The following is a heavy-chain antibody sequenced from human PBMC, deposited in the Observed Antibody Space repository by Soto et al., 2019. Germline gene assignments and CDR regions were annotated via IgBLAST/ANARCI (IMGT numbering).Heavy chain of an antibody. CDR2: TYYRSKWYN. V-gene: IGHV6-1*01. D-gene: IGHD2-2*01. CDR1: GDSVSSNSAA. Sequence: PSQTLSLTCVISGDSVSSNSAAWNWIRQSPSRGLEWLGRTYYRSKWYNDYAVSVKSRITINPDTSKNQFSLRLSSLTAADTAVYYCARTRCSRSGCRPNFDFWGQGTLVTVSS. J-gene: IGHJ4*02. CDR3: ARTRCSRSGCRPNFDF.